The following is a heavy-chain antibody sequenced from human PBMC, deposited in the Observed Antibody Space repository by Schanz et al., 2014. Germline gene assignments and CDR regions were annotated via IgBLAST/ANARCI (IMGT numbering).Heavy chain of an antibody. D-gene: IGHD4-17*01. CDR1: GFSLNTYG. Sequence: QAQLMESGGGVVQPGTSLILSCSVSGFSLNTYGIHWFRQPAGKGLEWVAVIWSNGVTKYYADSVRGRFTISRDRFQNTLYLRMSSLRAEDTAVDYCARARFDYGEVDYWGQGTLVTVSS. CDR3: ARARFDYGEVDY. J-gene: IGHJ4*02. V-gene: IGHV3-33*01. CDR2: IWSNGVTK.